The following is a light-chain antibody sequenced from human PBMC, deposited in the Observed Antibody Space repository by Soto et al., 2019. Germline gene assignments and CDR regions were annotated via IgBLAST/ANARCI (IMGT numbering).Light chain of an antibody. J-gene: IGLJ2*01. CDR3: CSYAGSSDVV. CDR2: DVS. CDR1: SSDVGGYNY. Sequence: QSVLTQPRSVSGSPGQSVTISCTGTSSDVGGYNYVSWYQQHPGKAPKLMIYDVSKRPSGVPDRFSGSKSGNTASLTISGLQAEDEADYYCCSYAGSSDVVFGGGTKVTVL. V-gene: IGLV2-11*01.